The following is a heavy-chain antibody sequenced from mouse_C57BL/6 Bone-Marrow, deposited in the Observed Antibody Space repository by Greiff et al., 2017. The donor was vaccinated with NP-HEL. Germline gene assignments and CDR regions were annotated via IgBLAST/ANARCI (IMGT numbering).Heavy chain of an antibody. D-gene: IGHD2-10*02. J-gene: IGHJ2*01. Sequence: VKVVESGAELARPGASVKLSCKASGYTFTSYGISWVKQRTGQGLEWIGEIYPRSGNTYYNEKFKGKATLTADKSSSTAYMELRSLTSEDSAVYFCAREGKYGNPFDYWGQGTTRTVSS. CDR2: IYPRSGNT. CDR3: AREGKYGNPFDY. V-gene: IGHV1-81*01. CDR1: GYTFTSYG.